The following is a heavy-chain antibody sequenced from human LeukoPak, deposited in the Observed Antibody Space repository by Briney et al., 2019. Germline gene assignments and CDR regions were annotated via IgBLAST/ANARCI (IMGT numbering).Heavy chain of an antibody. CDR2: ISSSSSYT. CDR1: GFTFSDYY. Sequence: GGSLRLSCAASGFTFSDYYMSWIRQALGKGLKWVSYISSSSSYTNYADSVKGRFTISRDNAKNSLYLQMNSLRAEDTAVYYCARAPHYSNYGPYYYGIDVWGQGTTVTVSS. V-gene: IGHV3-11*06. D-gene: IGHD4-11*01. J-gene: IGHJ6*02. CDR3: ARAPHYSNYGPYYYGIDV.